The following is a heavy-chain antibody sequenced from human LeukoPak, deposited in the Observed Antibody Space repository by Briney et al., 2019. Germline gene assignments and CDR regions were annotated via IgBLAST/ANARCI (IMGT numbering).Heavy chain of an antibody. Sequence: KAGGSLRLSCAASGFTFSDYYMSWIRQAPGKGLEWVSYISSSGSTIYYADSVKGRFTISRDNAKNSLHLQMNSLRAEDTAVYYCTRSLYSSRSGDFDLWGQGTMVTVSA. CDR1: GFTFSDYY. J-gene: IGHJ3*01. D-gene: IGHD6-6*01. V-gene: IGHV3-11*04. CDR2: ISSSGSTI. CDR3: TRSLYSSRSGDFDL.